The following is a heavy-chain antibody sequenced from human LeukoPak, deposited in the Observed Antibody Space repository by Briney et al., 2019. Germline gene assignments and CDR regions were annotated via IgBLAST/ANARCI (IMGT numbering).Heavy chain of an antibody. CDR2: IKQDGSKK. CDR3: AKATTAYASGSYDY. V-gene: IGHV3-7*03. Sequence: GGSLRLSCAAPGFTFSSYWMSWVRQAPGEGLEWVSHIKQDGSKKYYVDSVKGRFTISRDNAKNSLYLQMNSLKIEDTALYYCAKATTAYASGSYDYWGQGTLVTVSS. J-gene: IGHJ4*02. D-gene: IGHD3-10*01. CDR1: GFTFSSYW.